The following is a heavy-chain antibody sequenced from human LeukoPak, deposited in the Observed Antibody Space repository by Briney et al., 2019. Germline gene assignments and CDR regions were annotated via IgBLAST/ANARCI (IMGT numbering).Heavy chain of an antibody. J-gene: IGHJ4*02. CDR2: INTNGRT. Sequence: KASETLSLTCAVSGGSIRDYQWSWIRQPPGKGLEWIGHINTNGRTDYNPSLRSRLTFSVDTSRDQFSLKLRSVTAADTAMYYCATSYDYKVAPFDFWGQGTLVTVSS. CDR3: ATSYDYKVAPFDF. V-gene: IGHV4-4*09. D-gene: IGHD5-12*01. CDR1: GGSIRDYQ.